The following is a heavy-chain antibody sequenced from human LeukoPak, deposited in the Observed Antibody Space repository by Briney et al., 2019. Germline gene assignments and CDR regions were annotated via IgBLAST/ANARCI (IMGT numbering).Heavy chain of an antibody. CDR3: ARDPTVVTPDYFDY. V-gene: IGHV3-48*03. D-gene: IGHD4-23*01. CDR2: ISTNGNTI. CDR1: GFTFSSYE. J-gene: IGHJ4*02. Sequence: GGSLRLSCAGSGFTFSSYEMNWVRQAPGKGLEWLSYISTNGNTIYYADSVKGRFTISRDNAKNSVYLQMNSLRAEDTAVYYCARDPTVVTPDYFDYWGQGTLVTVSS.